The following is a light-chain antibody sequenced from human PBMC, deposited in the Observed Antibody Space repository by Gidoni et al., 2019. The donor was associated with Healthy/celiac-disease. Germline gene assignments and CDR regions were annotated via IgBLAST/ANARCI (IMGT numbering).Light chain of an antibody. CDR1: QSVSSN. CDR2: GAS. V-gene: IGKV3-15*01. J-gene: IGKJ3*01. Sequence: IVMPHSPATLSVSPGESATLSCRASQSVSSNLAWYQQKPGQAPRLLIYGASTRATGIPARFSGSGSGTEFTLTISSLQSEDFAVYYCQQYNNWTPFTFGPGTKVDIK. CDR3: QQYNNWTPFT.